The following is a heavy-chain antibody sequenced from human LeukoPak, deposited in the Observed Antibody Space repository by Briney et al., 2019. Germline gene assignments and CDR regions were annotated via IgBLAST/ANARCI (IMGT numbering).Heavy chain of an antibody. J-gene: IGHJ6*03. Sequence: PGGSLRLSCAASGFTFDDYGMSWVRQAPGKGLEWVSGTNWNGGSTGYADSVKGRFTISRDNAKNSRYLQMNSLRAEDTAVYYCARDRLIGDYYYYMDVWGKGTTVSVSS. CDR2: TNWNGGST. D-gene: IGHD2-21*01. CDR1: GFTFDDYG. V-gene: IGHV3-20*04. CDR3: ARDRLIGDYYYYMDV.